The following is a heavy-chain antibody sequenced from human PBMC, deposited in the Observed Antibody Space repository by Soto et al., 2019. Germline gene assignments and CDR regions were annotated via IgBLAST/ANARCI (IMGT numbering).Heavy chain of an antibody. CDR2: ISAYNDNT. J-gene: IGHJ5*02. Sequence: QVQLVQSGAEVKKPGASVKVSCKTSGYTFTSHVISWVRQAPGQGLEWMGWISAYNDNTNYGQKFQDRIIMTTDISTITGYMELRSLSPDDTAVYSCARDSRSPDPWGQGTLVAVSS. CDR1: GYTFTSHV. CDR3: ARDSRSPDP. V-gene: IGHV1-18*01.